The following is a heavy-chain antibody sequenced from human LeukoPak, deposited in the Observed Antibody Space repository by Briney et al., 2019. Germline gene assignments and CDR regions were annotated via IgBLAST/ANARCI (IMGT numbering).Heavy chain of an antibody. V-gene: IGHV3-21*01. CDR3: AREPARYYYGSGSYLE. D-gene: IGHD3-10*01. Sequence: PGGSLRLSCAAAGFTFSSYSMNWVRQAPGKGLEWVSSISSSSSYIYYADSVKGRFTISRDNAKNSLYLQMNSLRAEDTAVYYCAREPARYYYGSGSYLEWGQGTLVTVSS. CDR1: GFTFSSYS. CDR2: ISSSSSYI. J-gene: IGHJ4*02.